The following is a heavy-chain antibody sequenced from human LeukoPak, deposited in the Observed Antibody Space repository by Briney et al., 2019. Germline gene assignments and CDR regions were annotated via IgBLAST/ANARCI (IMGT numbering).Heavy chain of an antibody. CDR1: GGSFSGYY. J-gene: IGHJ5*02. CDR3: ARVKLTGVFDP. V-gene: IGHV4-59*01. Sequence: PSETLSLTCAVYGGSFSGYYWSWIRQPPGKGLEWIGYIYYSGSTNYNPSLKSRVTISVDTSKNQFSLKLSSVTAADTAVYYCARVKLTGVFDPWGQGTLVTVSS. CDR2: IYYSGST. D-gene: IGHD7-27*01.